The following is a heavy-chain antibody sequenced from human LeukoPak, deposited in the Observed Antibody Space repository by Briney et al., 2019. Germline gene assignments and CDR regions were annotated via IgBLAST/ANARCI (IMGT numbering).Heavy chain of an antibody. CDR3: ARDGCSWSHDAFGI. D-gene: IGHD6-13*01. CDR1: GGSISSYY. Sequence: PSETLSLTCTVSGGSISSYYWSWIRQPAGKGLEWIGRIYTSGSTNYNPSLKSLVTMSVDTSKNQFSLKLSSVTAADTAVYYCARDGCSWSHDAFGIWGQGTMDTLSS. CDR2: IYTSGST. J-gene: IGHJ3*02. V-gene: IGHV4-4*07.